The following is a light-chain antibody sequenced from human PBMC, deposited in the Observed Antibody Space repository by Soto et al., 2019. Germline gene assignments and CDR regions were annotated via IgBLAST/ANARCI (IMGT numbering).Light chain of an antibody. J-gene: IGKJ4*01. CDR2: DAS. Sequence: EIVLTQSPGTLSLSPGERATLSCRASQSVSSNYLAWYQQKPGQAPRFLIYDASTKATDNPVRFSGSGSGTDFTLTISRLEPEDFAAYYYQQYGRSPLTFGRGTKVEIK. V-gene: IGKV3-20*01. CDR1: QSVSSNY. CDR3: QQYGRSPLT.